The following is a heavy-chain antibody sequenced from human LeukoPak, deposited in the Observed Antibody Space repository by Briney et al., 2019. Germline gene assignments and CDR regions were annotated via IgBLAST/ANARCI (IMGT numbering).Heavy chain of an antibody. CDR3: AKWGDYDILTGYYDSDY. D-gene: IGHD3-9*01. CDR2: VSGRDDST. CDR1: GFTFRNYA. V-gene: IGHV3-23*01. J-gene: IGHJ4*02. Sequence: PGGSLRLSCAASGFTFRNYAMSWVRQAPGKGLEGGSAVSGRDDSTYYADSVKGRFTISRDNSKNTLYLQMNSLRAEDTAVYYCAKWGDYDILTGYYDSDYWGQGTLVTVSS.